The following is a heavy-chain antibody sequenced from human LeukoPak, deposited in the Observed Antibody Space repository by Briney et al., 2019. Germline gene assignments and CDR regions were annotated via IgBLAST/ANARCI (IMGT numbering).Heavy chain of an antibody. CDR2: IYYSGTT. D-gene: IGHD2-15*01. CDR3: ARQRGYCSGGSCYRTPHFDY. V-gene: IGHV4-39*01. CDR1: GGSISSSTYY. Sequence: SETLSLTCTVSGGSISSSTYYWGWIRQPPGKGLEWIGSIYYSGTTYYNPSLKSRVTICVDTSKNQFSLKLSSVTAADTAVYYCARQRGYCSGGSCYRTPHFDYWGQGTLVTVSS. J-gene: IGHJ4*02.